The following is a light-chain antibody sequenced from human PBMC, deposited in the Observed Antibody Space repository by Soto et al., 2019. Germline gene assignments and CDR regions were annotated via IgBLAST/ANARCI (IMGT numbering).Light chain of an antibody. V-gene: IGKV3-20*01. CDR3: QQYGSSPWT. J-gene: IGKJ1*01. Sequence: LTQSPSFLSASVGDRVTITCLASQGISSYLAWYQEKPGQAPRLIIYGASSRATGIPDRFSGSGSGTDCTLTISRLEPEDVAVYYCQQYGSSPWTFGQGTKVDIK. CDR1: QGISSY. CDR2: GAS.